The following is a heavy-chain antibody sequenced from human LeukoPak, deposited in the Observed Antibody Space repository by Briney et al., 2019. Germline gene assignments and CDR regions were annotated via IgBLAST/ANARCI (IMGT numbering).Heavy chain of an antibody. V-gene: IGHV4-59*01. D-gene: IGHD1-26*01. CDR1: GVSISSFY. CDR2: LSYSGIT. Sequence: PSETLSLTRTVSGVSISSFYWSWIRQSPGKGLEWIGYLSYSGITHYNPSLKSRVTFSVDTSMKHFSLKLTSVTAADTAVYYCAKTLGSGAYYEGTFDSWGQGTPVTVSS. J-gene: IGHJ4*02. CDR3: AKTLGSGAYYEGTFDS.